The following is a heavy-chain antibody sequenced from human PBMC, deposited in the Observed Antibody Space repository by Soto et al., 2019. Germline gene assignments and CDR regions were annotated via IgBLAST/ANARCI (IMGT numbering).Heavy chain of an antibody. J-gene: IGHJ4*02. CDR1: GFTLSGVD. CDR2: MSYDGRNQ. D-gene: IGHD6-6*01. CDR3: AKGGWYTSSSRSDC. Sequence: QVQLVESGGGVVQPGTSLRLSCSASGFTLSGVDMHWVRQAPGKGLEWVAVMSYDGRNQYYADSVKSRFTVSRDSSKSTLYLQMNSLRTEDAAVYYCAKGGWYTSSSRSDCWGQGTRVTVSS. V-gene: IGHV3-30*18.